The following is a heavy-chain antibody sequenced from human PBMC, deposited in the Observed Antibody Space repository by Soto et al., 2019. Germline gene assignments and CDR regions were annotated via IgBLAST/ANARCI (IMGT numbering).Heavy chain of an antibody. J-gene: IGHJ5*02. CDR2: IYYSGST. CDR1: GGSISSGGYY. D-gene: IGHD2-2*01. Sequence: QVQLQESGPGLVKPSQTLSLTCTVSGGSISSGGYYWSWIRQHPGKGLEWIGYIYYSGSTYYNPSLKSRVTISVDTSKTQFSLKLSSVTAADTAVYYCARGIVVPAATNWFDPWGQGTLVTVSS. CDR3: ARGIVVPAATNWFDP. V-gene: IGHV4-31*03.